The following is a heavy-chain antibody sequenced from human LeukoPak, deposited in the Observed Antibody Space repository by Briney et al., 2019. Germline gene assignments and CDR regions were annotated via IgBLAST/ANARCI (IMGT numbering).Heavy chain of an antibody. CDR3: AKSDWFDP. V-gene: IGHV3-74*01. CDR1: GFTFTNYA. Sequence: GGSLRLSCAASGFTFTNYAMSWVRQAPGKGLEWVSRIKHDGSITSYADSVKGRFTISRDNAKNTVYLQMNSLRAEDTAVYHCAKSDWFDPWGQGTLVIVSS. CDR2: IKHDGSIT. J-gene: IGHJ5*02.